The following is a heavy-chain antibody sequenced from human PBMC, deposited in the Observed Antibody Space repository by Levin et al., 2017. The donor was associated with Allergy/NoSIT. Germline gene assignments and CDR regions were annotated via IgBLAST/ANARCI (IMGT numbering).Heavy chain of an antibody. Sequence: GGSLRLSCAASGFIFRDYSMNWVRQSPGKGLEWVSYISSSSSAIYYADSVKGRFTISRDNAKNSLSLQMNSLRDEDTAVYYCAVAELSLGWTDHGMDGWGPGSTVSVSS. CDR1: GFIFRDYS. CDR2: ISSSSSAI. J-gene: IGHJ6*02. V-gene: IGHV3-48*02. CDR3: AVAELSLGWTDHGMDG. D-gene: IGHD1-26*01.